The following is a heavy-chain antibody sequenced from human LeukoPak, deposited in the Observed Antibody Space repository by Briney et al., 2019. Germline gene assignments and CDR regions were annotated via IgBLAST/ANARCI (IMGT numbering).Heavy chain of an antibody. D-gene: IGHD2-21*02. CDR2: IYYSGST. Sequence: SETLSLTCTVSGGSISSSSYYWGWIRQPPGKGLEWIGSIYYSGSTNYNPSLKSRVTISVDTSKNQFSLKLSSVTAADTAVYYCARLVVVTAGGYDYWGQGTLVTVSS. V-gene: IGHV4-39*07. CDR3: ARLVVVTAGGYDY. CDR1: GGSISSSSYY. J-gene: IGHJ4*02.